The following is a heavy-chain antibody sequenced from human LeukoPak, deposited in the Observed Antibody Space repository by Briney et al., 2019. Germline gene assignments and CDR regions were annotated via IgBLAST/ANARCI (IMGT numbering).Heavy chain of an antibody. J-gene: IGHJ4*02. Sequence: PSETLSLTCTVSGGSISSYYWSWIRQPPGKGLEWIGYIYYSGSTNYNPSLKSRVTISVDTYKNQFSLKLSSVTAADTAVYYCARVVAAAGQALDYWGQGTLVTVSS. D-gene: IGHD6-13*01. CDR2: IYYSGST. CDR1: GGSISSYY. CDR3: ARVVAAAGQALDY. V-gene: IGHV4-59*01.